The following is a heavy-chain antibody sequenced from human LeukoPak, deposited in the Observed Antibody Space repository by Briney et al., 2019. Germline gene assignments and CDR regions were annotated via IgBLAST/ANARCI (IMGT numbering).Heavy chain of an antibody. CDR1: GFTFNSYP. V-gene: IGHV3-64D*09. Sequence: GGSLRLSCSASGFTFNSYPVHWVRQAPGKGLEYVSAISSNGGSTYYADSVKGRFAISRDNSKNTLYLQMSSLRAEDTAVYYCVKDSYGMDVWGQGTTVTVSS. J-gene: IGHJ6*02. CDR3: VKDSYGMDV. CDR2: ISSNGGST.